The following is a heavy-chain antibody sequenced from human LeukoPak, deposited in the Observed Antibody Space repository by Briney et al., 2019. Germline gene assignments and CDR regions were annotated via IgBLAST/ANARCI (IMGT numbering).Heavy chain of an antibody. J-gene: IGHJ4*02. CDR3: ARDSGVRDSIDY. D-gene: IGHD3-10*01. CDR1: GFTFSSYG. V-gene: IGHV3-21*01. CDR2: IGSSSTYI. Sequence: PGGSLRLSCAASGFTFSSYGMNLVRQVPGKGLEWVSSIGSSSTYIYYADSVKGRFTISRDNAKNSLYLQMNSLRAEDTAVYYCARDSGVRDSIDYWGQGTLVTVSS.